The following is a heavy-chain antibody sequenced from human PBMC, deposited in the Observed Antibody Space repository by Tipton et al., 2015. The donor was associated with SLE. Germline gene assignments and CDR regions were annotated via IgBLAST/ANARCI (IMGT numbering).Heavy chain of an antibody. Sequence: TLSLTCIVSAGSITGYYWTWIRQPPGKGMEWIAYSYYTGSTNYNPSLKSRVTISVDTSKNQFSLKLRSVTAADTAVYYCAGRGDLVVVTSYLDYLGQGTLVTVST. J-gene: IGHJ4*02. D-gene: IGHD2-21*02. CDR3: AGRGDLVVVTSYLDY. CDR1: AGSITGYY. V-gene: IGHV4-59*01. CDR2: SYYTGST.